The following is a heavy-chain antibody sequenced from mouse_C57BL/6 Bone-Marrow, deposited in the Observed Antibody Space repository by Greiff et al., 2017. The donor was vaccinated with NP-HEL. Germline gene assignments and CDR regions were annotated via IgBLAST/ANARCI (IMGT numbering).Heavy chain of an antibody. J-gene: IGHJ2*01. Sequence: EVKVVESGGGLVQPGGSLKLSCAASGFTFSDYYMYWVRQTPEKRLEWVAYISNGGGSTYYPDTVKGRFTISRDNAKNTLYLQMSRLKSEDTAMYYCARSYYFYYFDYWGQGTTLTVSS. CDR1: GFTFSDYY. CDR3: ARSYYFYYFDY. D-gene: IGHD1-1*01. CDR2: ISNGGGST. V-gene: IGHV5-12*01.